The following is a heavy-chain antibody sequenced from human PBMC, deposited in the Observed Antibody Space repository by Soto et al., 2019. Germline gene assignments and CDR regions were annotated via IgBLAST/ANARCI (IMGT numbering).Heavy chain of an antibody. CDR2: FDPEDGET. Sequence: QVQLVQSGAEVKKPGASVKVSCKVSGYTLTELSMHWVRQAPGKGLEWMGGFDPEDGETIYAQKFQGRVTMTEDTSTDTAYMELSSLRSEDTAVYYCAYSSRGPYYYDSSGYYRNWGQGTLVTVSS. D-gene: IGHD3-22*01. J-gene: IGHJ4*02. V-gene: IGHV1-24*01. CDR1: GYTLTELS. CDR3: AYSSRGPYYYDSSGYYRN.